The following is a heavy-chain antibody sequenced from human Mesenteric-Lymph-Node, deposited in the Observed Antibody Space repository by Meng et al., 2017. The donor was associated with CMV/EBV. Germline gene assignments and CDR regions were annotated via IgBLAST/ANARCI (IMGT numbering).Heavy chain of an antibody. CDR1: ECTFSSYI. CDR3: AGGIAAAGSRWFDT. V-gene: IGHV1-69*02. Sequence: QVQLVQSGAEVKKPGSLLQVSCKASECTFSSYIISWMRQVPGQELEWMGRITPILGIANYEQKYQGRGTITADKATGTAYRELSSLRSKDTAVYYCAGGIAAAGSRWFDTWGKATLVTVSS. J-gene: IGHJ5*02. CDR2: ITPILGIA. D-gene: IGHD6-13*01.